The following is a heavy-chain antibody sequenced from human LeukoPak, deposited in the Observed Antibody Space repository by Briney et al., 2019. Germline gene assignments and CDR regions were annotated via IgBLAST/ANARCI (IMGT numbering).Heavy chain of an antibody. J-gene: IGHJ4*02. V-gene: IGHV4-59*01. CDR1: GGSISSYY. CDR2: IYYSGST. Sequence: SETLSLTCTVSGGSISSYYWSWIRQPPGKGLEWIGYIYYSGSTNYNPSLKSRVTISVDTSKNQFSLKLSSVTAADTAVYYCARLSVGATNSDYDYWGQGTLVTVSS. D-gene: IGHD1-26*01. CDR3: ARLSVGATNSDYDY.